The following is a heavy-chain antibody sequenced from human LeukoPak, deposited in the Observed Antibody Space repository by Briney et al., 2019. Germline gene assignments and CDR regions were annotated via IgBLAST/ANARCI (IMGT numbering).Heavy chain of an antibody. V-gene: IGHV3-23*01. CDR1: GFTFSSYA. CDR3: AKGHCSSTSCYERYYYYYGMDV. J-gene: IGHJ6*02. D-gene: IGHD2-2*01. Sequence: PGGSLRLSCAASGFTFSSYAMSWVRQAPGKGLESVSAISGSGGSAYYADSVKGRFTISRDNSKNTLYLQMNSLRAEDTAVYYCAKGHCSSTSCYERYYYYYGMDVWGQGTTVAVSS. CDR2: ISGSGGSA.